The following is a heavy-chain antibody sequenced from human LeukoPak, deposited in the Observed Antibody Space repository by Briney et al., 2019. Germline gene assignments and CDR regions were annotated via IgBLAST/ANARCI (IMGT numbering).Heavy chain of an antibody. D-gene: IGHD2-15*01. J-gene: IGHJ4*02. CDR3: AKGWHEYCSGGSCYCDY. CDR2: ISGSGGST. Sequence: GGSLRLSCAASGFTFSSYAMSWVRQAPGKGLEWVSAISGSGGSTYYADSVKGRFTISRDNSKNTLYLQMNSLRAEDTAVYYCAKGWHEYCSGGSCYCDYWGQGTLVTVSS. CDR1: GFTFSSYA. V-gene: IGHV3-23*01.